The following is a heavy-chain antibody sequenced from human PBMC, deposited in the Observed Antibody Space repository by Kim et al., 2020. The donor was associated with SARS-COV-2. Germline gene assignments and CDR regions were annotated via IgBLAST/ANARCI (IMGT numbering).Heavy chain of an antibody. J-gene: IGHJ4*02. V-gene: IGHV3-30*18. CDR2: ISYDGSNK. D-gene: IGHD6-13*01. Sequence: GGSLRLSCAASGFTFSSYGMHWVRQAPGKGLEWVAVISYDGSNKYYADSVKGRFTISRDNSKNTLYLQMNSLRAEDTAVYYCAKESTQQQLVLDYWGQGTLVTVSS. CDR1: GFTFSSYG. CDR3: AKESTQQQLVLDY.